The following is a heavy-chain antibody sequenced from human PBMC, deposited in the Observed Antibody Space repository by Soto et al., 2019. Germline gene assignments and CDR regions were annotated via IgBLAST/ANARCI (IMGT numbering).Heavy chain of an antibody. CDR3: ARRGETSGWYATYYFDY. Sequence: GESLKISCEVSGYSFTSYWIDWVRQMPGKGLEWMGIIYPGDSDTTYSPSFQGQVTISADKSISTAYLQWSSLEASDTAMYYCARRGETSGWYATYYFDYWGQGTLVTVSS. J-gene: IGHJ4*02. V-gene: IGHV5-51*01. CDR2: IYPGDSDT. CDR1: GYSFTSYW. D-gene: IGHD6-19*01.